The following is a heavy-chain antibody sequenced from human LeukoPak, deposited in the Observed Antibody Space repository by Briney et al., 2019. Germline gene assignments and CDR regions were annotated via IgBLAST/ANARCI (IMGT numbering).Heavy chain of an antibody. V-gene: IGHV4-4*07. CDR2: IYTSGST. CDR1: GGSISGYF. J-gene: IGHJ3*02. CDR3: ARDAENLARAFDI. Sequence: SETLSFTCTVSGGSISGYFWSWIRQPAGKGLEWIGRIYTSGSTNYSPSLKTRVTMSVDTSKNQFSLNLSSVTAADTAVYYCARDAENLARAFDIWGQGTMVTVSS.